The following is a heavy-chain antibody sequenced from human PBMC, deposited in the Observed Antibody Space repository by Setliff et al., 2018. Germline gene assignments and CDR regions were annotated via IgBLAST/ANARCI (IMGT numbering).Heavy chain of an antibody. V-gene: IGHV3-49*04. CDR1: GFTFGDYA. Sequence: GGSLRLSCTASGFTFGDYAMSWVRQTPGKGLEWVGFIRSKAYGGTTEYAASVKGRFTISRDDSKSIAYLQMNSLKTEDTAVYYCTREGPSYGFDYWGQGTLVTVSS. D-gene: IGHD5-18*01. CDR2: IRSKAYGGTT. J-gene: IGHJ4*02. CDR3: TREGPSYGFDY.